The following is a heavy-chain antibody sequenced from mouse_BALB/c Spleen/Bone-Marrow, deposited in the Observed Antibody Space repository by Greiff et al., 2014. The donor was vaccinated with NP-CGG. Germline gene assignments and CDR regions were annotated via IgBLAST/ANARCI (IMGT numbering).Heavy chain of an antibody. D-gene: IGHD4-1*01. V-gene: IGHV14-3*02. CDR3: ASLTGTFDF. CDR1: GFNIKDPY. Sequence: VQLQQPGAELVKPGASVKLSYTASGFNIKDPYIHWVKQRPVQGLGWIGRIDPASDNTQYDPKFQDKATITADTSSNTAYLHLGGLTSEDTAVYFCASLTGTFDFWGRGTTLTVSS. CDR2: IDPASDNT. J-gene: IGHJ2*01.